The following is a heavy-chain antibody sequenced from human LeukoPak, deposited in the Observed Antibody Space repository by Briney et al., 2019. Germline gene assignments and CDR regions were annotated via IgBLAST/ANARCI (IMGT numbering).Heavy chain of an antibody. Sequence: SETLSLTCTVSGGSISSSSYYWGWIRQPPGKGLEWIGSIYYSGSTYYNPSLKSRITISVDTSKNQFSLNVSPVTAADTAVYYCARGFRGGYCSGGSCRPFDPWGQGTLVTVSS. CDR2: IYYSGST. V-gene: IGHV4-39*07. CDR3: ARGFRGGYCSGGSCRPFDP. D-gene: IGHD2-15*01. CDR1: GGSISSSSYY. J-gene: IGHJ5*02.